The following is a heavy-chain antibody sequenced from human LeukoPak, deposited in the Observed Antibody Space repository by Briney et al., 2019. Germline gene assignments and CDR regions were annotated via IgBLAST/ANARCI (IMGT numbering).Heavy chain of an antibody. CDR1: GFTFRSYW. D-gene: IGHD1-26*01. J-gene: IGHJ4*02. V-gene: IGHV3-23*01. CDR3: AKSSSVRGSYYN. CDR2: ISGSGGST. Sequence: GGSLRLSCAASGFTFRSYWMSWVRQAPGKGLEWVSAISGSGGSTYYADSVKGRFTISRDNSKNTLYLQMNSLRAEDTAVYYCAKSSSVRGSYYNWGQGTLVTVSS.